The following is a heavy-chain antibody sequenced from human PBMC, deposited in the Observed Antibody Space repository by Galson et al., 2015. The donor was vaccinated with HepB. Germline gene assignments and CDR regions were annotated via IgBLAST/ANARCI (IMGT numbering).Heavy chain of an antibody. D-gene: IGHD3-3*01. Sequence: SLRLSCAASGFTFSSYAMHWVRQAPGKGLEWVAVISYDGSNKYYADSVKGRFTISRDNSKNTLYLQMNSLRAEDTAVYYCARDYDFWSYHFDYWGQGTLVTVSS. CDR2: ISYDGSNK. V-gene: IGHV3-30-3*01. CDR3: ARDYDFWSYHFDY. J-gene: IGHJ4*02. CDR1: GFTFSSYA.